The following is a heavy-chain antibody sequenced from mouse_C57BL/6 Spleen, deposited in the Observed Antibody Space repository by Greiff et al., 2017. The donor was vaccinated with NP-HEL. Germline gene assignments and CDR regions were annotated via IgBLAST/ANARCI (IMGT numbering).Heavy chain of an antibody. V-gene: IGHV1-42*01. J-gene: IGHJ3*01. D-gene: IGHD2-5*01. CDR3: ARDYSNHLFAY. CDR1: GYSFTGYY. CDR2: INPSTGGT. Sequence: VQLQQSGPELVKPGASVKLSCKASGYSFTGYYMNWVKQSPEQSLEWIGEINPSTGGTTYNQKFKAKATLTVDKSSSTAYMQLKSLTSEDSAVYYCARDYSNHLFAYWGQGTLVTVSA.